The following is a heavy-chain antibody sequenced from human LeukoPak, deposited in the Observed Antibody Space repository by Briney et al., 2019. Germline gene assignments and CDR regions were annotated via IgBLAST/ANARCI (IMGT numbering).Heavy chain of an antibody. CDR1: GFSFSSYA. V-gene: IGHV3-30*02. CDR3: AKPNGGLRSPGDY. CDR2: IRYDGSDK. Sequence: GGSLRLSCAVTGFSFSSYAMHWVRQAPGKGLEWVAFIRYDGSDKYYADSVKGRFTISRDNSKNMVYLQMNSLRAEDTAVYYCAKPNGGLRSPGDYWGQGTLVTVSS. D-gene: IGHD7-27*01. J-gene: IGHJ4*02.